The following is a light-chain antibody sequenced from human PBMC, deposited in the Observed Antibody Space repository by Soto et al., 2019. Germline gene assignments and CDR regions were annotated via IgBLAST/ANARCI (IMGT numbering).Light chain of an antibody. Sequence: QSALTQPASVSGSPGQSITISCTGTSSDVGSYNLVAWYQQHPNKAPKLMIYEVTKRPSGVSNRFSGSKSGNTASLTLSGLQAEDEADYYCCSYAGSSTHVVFGGGTKLTVL. CDR2: EVT. V-gene: IGLV2-23*02. J-gene: IGLJ2*01. CDR3: CSYAGSSTHVV. CDR1: SSDVGSYNL.